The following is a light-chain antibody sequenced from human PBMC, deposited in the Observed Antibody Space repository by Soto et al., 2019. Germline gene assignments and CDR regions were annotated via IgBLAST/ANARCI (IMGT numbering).Light chain of an antibody. V-gene: IGKV3D-20*02. Sequence: EIVLTQSPGTLSVSPGEGATLSCRASQSVNTKYLAWYQQKPGQAPRLLISGVSSRATGIPDRFSGSGSGTDFILTISSLEPEDFAVYYCQQRSNWSWTFGQGTKV. J-gene: IGKJ1*01. CDR1: QSVNTKY. CDR3: QQRSNWSWT. CDR2: GVS.